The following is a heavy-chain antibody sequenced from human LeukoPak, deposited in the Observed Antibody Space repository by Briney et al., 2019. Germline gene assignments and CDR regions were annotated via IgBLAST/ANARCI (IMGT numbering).Heavy chain of an antibody. Sequence: ASGFTFSSXXXXXVRQXPGKGXXXXAXXSYDGSNKYYADSVKGRFTISRDNAKNSLYLQMNSLRAEDTAVYYCARDLSRNSKRRNDAFDIWGQGTMVTVSS. V-gene: IGHV3-30*07. CDR1: GFTFSSXX. D-gene: IGHD2/OR15-2a*01. CDR2: XSYDGSNK. CDR3: ARDLSRNSKRRNDAFDI. J-gene: IGHJ3*02.